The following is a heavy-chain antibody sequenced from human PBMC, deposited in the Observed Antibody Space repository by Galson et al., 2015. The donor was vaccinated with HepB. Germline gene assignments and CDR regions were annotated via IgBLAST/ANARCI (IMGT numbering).Heavy chain of an antibody. Sequence: SLRLSCAASGFTFSSYAMSWVRQAPGKGLEWVSAISGSGGSTYYADSVKGRFTISRDNSKNTLYLQMNSLRAEDTAVYYCAKGDYYDSSGFHDAFDIWGQGTMVTVSS. CDR2: ISGSGGST. J-gene: IGHJ3*02. V-gene: IGHV3-23*01. D-gene: IGHD3-22*01. CDR3: AKGDYYDSSGFHDAFDI. CDR1: GFTFSSYA.